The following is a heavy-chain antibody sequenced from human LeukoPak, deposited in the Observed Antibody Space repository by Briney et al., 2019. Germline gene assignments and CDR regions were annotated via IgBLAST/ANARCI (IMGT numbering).Heavy chain of an antibody. Sequence: SETLSLTCTVSGDSISSYYWSWIRQPPGKGLEWIGYIYTSGGTNYIPSLKGRVTISIDTSKNRFSLKLSSVTAADSAVYYCARLTRLSTSPDRYYLDYWGQGTLVTVSS. J-gene: IGHJ4*02. D-gene: IGHD6-6*01. CDR1: GDSISSYY. CDR2: IYTSGGT. V-gene: IGHV4-4*09. CDR3: ARLTRLSTSPDRYYLDY.